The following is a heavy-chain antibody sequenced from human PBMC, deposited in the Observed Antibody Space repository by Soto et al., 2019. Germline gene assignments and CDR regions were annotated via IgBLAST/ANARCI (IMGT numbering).Heavy chain of an antibody. CDR3: ARHQGSSYYYYYYGMDV. Sequence: PSETLSLTCTVSCGSISSSSYYWGWIRQPPGKGLEWIGSIYYSGSTYYNPSLKSRVTISVDTSKNQFSLKLSSVTAADTAVYYCARHQGSSYYYYYYGMDVWGQGTTVTVSS. CDR2: IYYSGST. D-gene: IGHD6-6*01. CDR1: CGSISSSSYY. V-gene: IGHV4-39*01. J-gene: IGHJ6*02.